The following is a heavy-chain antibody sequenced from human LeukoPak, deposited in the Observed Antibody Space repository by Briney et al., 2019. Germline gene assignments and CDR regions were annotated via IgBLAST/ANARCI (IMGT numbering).Heavy chain of an antibody. V-gene: IGHV1-69*04. CDR3: AAAAGTWFDP. Sequence: ASVRVSCKASGGTFSSYAISWVRQAPGQGLEWMGRIIPILGIANYAQKFQGRVTITADKSTSTAYMELRSLRSDDTAVYYCAAAAGTWFDPWGQGTLVTVSS. CDR1: GGTFSSYA. D-gene: IGHD6-13*01. J-gene: IGHJ5*02. CDR2: IIPILGIA.